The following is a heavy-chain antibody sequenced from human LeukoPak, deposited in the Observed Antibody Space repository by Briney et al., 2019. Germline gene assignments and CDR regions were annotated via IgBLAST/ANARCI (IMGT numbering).Heavy chain of an antibody. D-gene: IGHD4-17*01. CDR3: TTRRYGDYPYYFDY. Sequence: GGPLSLFCAASGFTFSNAWMSWVREAPGKGLEWVGRIKSKTDGGTTDYAAPVKGRFTISRDDSKNTLYLQMNSLKPEDTAVYYCTTRRYGDYPYYFDYWGQGTLVTVSS. CDR1: GFTFSNAW. J-gene: IGHJ4*02. V-gene: IGHV3-15*01. CDR2: IKSKTDGGTT.